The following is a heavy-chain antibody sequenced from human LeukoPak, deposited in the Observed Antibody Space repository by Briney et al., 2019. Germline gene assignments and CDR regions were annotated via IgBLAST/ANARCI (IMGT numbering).Heavy chain of an antibody. CDR1: GFTFGDYA. J-gene: IGHJ4*02. CDR3: TRGSSGGWYWEPDY. V-gene: IGHV3-49*03. D-gene: IGHD6-19*01. CDR2: IRSKAYGGTT. Sequence: PGGSLRLSCTASGFTFGDYAMSWFRQAPGKGLEWVGFIRSKAYGGTTEYAASVKGRFTISRDDSKSIAYLQMNSLKTEDTAVYYCTRGSSGGWYWEPDYWGQGTLVTVSS.